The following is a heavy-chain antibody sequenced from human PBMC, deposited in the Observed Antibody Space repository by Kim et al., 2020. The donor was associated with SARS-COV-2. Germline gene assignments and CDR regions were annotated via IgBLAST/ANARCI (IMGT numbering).Heavy chain of an antibody. Sequence: SETLSLTCTVSGGSISSSSYYWGWIRQPPGKGLEWIGSIYYSGSTYYNPSLNSRVTISVDTSKNQFSLKLSSVTAADTAVYYCARDVILSGSYYAGYYYYGMDVWGQGTTVTVSS. CDR2: IYYSGST. J-gene: IGHJ6*02. CDR1: GGSISSSSYY. V-gene: IGHV4-39*07. CDR3: ARDVILSGSYYAGYYYYGMDV. D-gene: IGHD1-26*01.